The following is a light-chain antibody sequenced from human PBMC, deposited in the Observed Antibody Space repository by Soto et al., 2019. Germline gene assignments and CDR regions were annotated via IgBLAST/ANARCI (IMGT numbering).Light chain of an antibody. CDR1: SSDVGGYNY. Sequence: QSVLTQPASVSGSPGQSITISCTGTSSDVGGYNYVSWYQQHPGKAPKLMIYEVSNRPSGVSNRFSGSKSGNTASLTISGLQAEDEADYYCSSYAGSNNLFFGGGTKLTVL. J-gene: IGLJ2*01. CDR2: EVS. V-gene: IGLV2-14*01. CDR3: SSYAGSNNLF.